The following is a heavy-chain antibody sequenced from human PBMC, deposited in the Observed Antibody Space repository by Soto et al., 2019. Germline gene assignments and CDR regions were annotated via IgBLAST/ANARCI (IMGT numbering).Heavy chain of an antibody. Sequence: QVQLVQSGAEVKKPGSSVKVSYKASGGTFSSYTISWVRQAPGQGLEWMGRIIPILGIANYAQKFQGRVTITADKSTSTAYMELSSLRSEDTAVYYCAREGCTNGVCYGYFDYWGQGTLVTVSS. CDR1: GGTFSSYT. J-gene: IGHJ4*02. CDR2: IIPILGIA. D-gene: IGHD2-8*01. V-gene: IGHV1-69*08. CDR3: AREGCTNGVCYGYFDY.